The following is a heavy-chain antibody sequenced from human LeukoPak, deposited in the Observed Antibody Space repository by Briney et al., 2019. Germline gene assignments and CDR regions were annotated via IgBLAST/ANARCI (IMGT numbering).Heavy chain of an antibody. CDR2: IYYSGST. Sequence: SETLSLTCTVSGGSISSSSYYWGWIRQPPGKGLEWIGSIYYSGSTYYNPSLKSRVTISVDTSKNQFSLKLSSVTAADTAVYYCARTCSQGWFDPWGQGTLVTVSS. V-gene: IGHV4-39*01. CDR1: GGSISSSSYY. J-gene: IGHJ5*02. D-gene: IGHD2-15*01. CDR3: ARTCSQGWFDP.